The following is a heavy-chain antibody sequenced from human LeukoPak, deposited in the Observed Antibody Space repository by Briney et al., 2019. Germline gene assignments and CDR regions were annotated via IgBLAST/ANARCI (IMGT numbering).Heavy chain of an antibody. J-gene: IGHJ4*02. CDR1: GGSFSGYY. D-gene: IGHD3-16*01. V-gene: IGHV4-34*01. CDR2: INHSGRT. CDR3: ARDPSTFYFDY. Sequence: SETLSLTCAVYGGSFSGYYWSWIRQPPGKGLGWIGEINHSGRTNYNPSLKNRVTISVDTSKNQFSLKLSSVTAADTAIYSCARDPSTFYFDYRGQGALVTVCS.